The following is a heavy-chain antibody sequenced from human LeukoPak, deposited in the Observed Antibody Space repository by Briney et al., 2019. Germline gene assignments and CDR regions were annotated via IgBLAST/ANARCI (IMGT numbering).Heavy chain of an antibody. J-gene: IGHJ3*02. CDR3: ARVPTYYYGSGSYSNDAFDI. CDR1: GGSISSGGYY. V-gene: IGHV4-31*03. CDR2: IYYSGST. D-gene: IGHD3-10*01. Sequence: TLSLTCTVSGGSISSGGYYWSWIRQHPGKGLEWIGYIYYSGSTYYNPSLKSRVTISVDTSKNQFSLKLSSVTAADTAVYYCARVPTYYYGSGSYSNDAFDIWGQGTMVTVSS.